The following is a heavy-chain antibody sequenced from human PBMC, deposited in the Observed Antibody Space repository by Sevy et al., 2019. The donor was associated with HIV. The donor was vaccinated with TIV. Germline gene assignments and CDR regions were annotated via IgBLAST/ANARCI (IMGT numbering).Heavy chain of an antibody. Sequence: ASVKVSCKASGYTFTDYYMHWVRQAPGQGLEWMGRINPNSGDTNSVQKFQGRVTMTRDTSISTAYFELSRLTLDDTAVYYCARDPVAPNPAGMDVWGQATTVTVSS. D-gene: IGHD5-12*01. V-gene: IGHV1-2*06. J-gene: IGHJ6*02. CDR2: INPNSGDT. CDR1: GYTFTDYY. CDR3: ARDPVAPNPAGMDV.